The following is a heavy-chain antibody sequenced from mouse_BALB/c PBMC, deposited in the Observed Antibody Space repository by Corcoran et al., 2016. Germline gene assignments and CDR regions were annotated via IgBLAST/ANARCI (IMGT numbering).Heavy chain of an antibody. D-gene: IGHD1-1*01. CDR2: INPNYDST. V-gene: IGHV1-18*01. CDR1: GYTFTDYN. CDR3: AIDYYGGNDAMDS. Sequence: EVQLQQFGAELVKPGASVKISCKASGYTFTDYNMDWVKQSHGKSLEWIGDINPNYDSTSYNQKFKGKATLTVDKSSSTAYMELRSVTSEDTADYYCAIDYYGGNDAMDSCGQGTSVTVSS. J-gene: IGHJ4*01.